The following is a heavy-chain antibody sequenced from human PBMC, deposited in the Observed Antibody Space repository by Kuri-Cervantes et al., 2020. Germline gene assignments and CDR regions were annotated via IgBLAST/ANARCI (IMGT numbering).Heavy chain of an antibody. V-gene: IGHV4-4*07. CDR3: ARGYCSGGSCYAGDY. D-gene: IGHD2-15*01. J-gene: IGHJ4*02. CDR1: GGSISSYY. Sequence: GSLRLSCTVSGGSISSYYWSWIRQPAGKGLEWIGRIYTSGSTNYNPSLKSRVTMSVDTSKNQFSLKLSSVTAADTAVYYCARGYCSGGSCYAGDYWGQGTLVTVSS. CDR2: IYTSGST.